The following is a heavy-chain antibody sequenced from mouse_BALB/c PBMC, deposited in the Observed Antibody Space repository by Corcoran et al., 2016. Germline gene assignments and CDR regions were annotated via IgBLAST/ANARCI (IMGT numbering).Heavy chain of an antibody. CDR3: ARRAGYFAY. D-gene: IGHD2-2*01. J-gene: IGHJ3*01. V-gene: IGHV8-12*01. Sequence: QVTLKESGPGILQPSQTLSLTCSFSGFSLSTSGMGVSWIRQPSGKGLEWLAHIYWDDDKRYNPSLKSRLTISKDTSRNQVFHKLTSVDTADTATYYCARRAGYFAYWGQGTLVTVSA. CDR2: IYWDDDK. CDR1: GFSLSTSGMG.